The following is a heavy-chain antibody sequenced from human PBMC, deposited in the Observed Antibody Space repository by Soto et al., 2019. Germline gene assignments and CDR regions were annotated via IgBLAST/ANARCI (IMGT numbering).Heavy chain of an antibody. CDR1: GYTFTSYG. CDR3: ARDPDYYGMDV. V-gene: IGHV1-18*01. Sequence: QVQLVQSGAEVKKPGASVKVSCKASGYTFTSYGISWVRQAPGQGLEWMGWISAYNDNTNHAQKFQGRVTMTTDTSARTAYMELRSLRSDDTAVYFCARDPDYYGMDVWGQGTTVTVFS. J-gene: IGHJ6*02. CDR2: ISAYNDNT.